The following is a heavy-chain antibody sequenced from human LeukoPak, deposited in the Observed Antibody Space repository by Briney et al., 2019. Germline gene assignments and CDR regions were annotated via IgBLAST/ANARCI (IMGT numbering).Heavy chain of an antibody. D-gene: IGHD3-10*01. CDR2: ISWNSGSI. CDR3: AKVGSMVRGVLAH. V-gene: IGHV3-9*01. CDR1: GFTFDDYA. Sequence: GGSLRLSCAASGFTFDDYAMHWVRQAPGKGLEWVSGISWNSGSIGYADSVKGRFTISRDNAKNSLYLQMNSLRAEDTAVYYCAKVGSMVRGVLAHWGQGTLVTVSS. J-gene: IGHJ4*02.